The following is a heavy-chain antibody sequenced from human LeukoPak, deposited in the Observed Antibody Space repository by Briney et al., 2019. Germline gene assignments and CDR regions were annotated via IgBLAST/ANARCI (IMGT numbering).Heavy chain of an antibody. V-gene: IGHV3-74*01. CDR1: GFTFSSYW. D-gene: IGHD6-19*01. J-gene: IGHJ4*02. CDR2: INSDGSST. Sequence: GGSLRLSCAASGFTFSSYWMHWVRQAPGKGLVWVSRINSDGSSTSYADSVKGRFTISRDNSKNTLYLQMNSLRAEDTAVYYCASSGYSSGWYYWGQGTLVTVSS. CDR3: ASSGYSSGWYY.